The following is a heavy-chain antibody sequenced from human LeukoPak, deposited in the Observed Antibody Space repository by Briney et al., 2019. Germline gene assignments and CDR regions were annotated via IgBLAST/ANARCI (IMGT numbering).Heavy chain of an antibody. CDR2: ITYSGST. CDR3: ARGGYAARQGFDY. Sequence: SETLSLTCTVSGGSISSYYWGWIRQPPGRGLEWIGSITYSGSTYYNPSLKSRVTISLDTSKNQFSLKMSSVTAADTAVYYCARGGYAARQGFDYWGQGTLVTVPS. J-gene: IGHJ4*02. D-gene: IGHD5-12*01. CDR1: GGSISSYY. V-gene: IGHV4-39*07.